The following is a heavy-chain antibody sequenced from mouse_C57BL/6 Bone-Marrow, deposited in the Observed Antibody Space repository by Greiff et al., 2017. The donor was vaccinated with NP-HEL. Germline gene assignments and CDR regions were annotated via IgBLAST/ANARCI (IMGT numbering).Heavy chain of an antibody. V-gene: IGHV1-82*01. Sequence: QEAGRERGKKGPPDKFYFPCSSSSFLLSFLPFFPPIPLKGLEWIGRIYPGDGDTNYNGKFKGKATLTADKSSSTAYMQLSSLTSEDSAVYFCARAQASFAYWGQGTLVTVSA. CDR2: IYPGDGDT. J-gene: IGHJ3*01. CDR1: SSSFLLSF. CDR3: ARAQASFAY. D-gene: IGHD3-2*02.